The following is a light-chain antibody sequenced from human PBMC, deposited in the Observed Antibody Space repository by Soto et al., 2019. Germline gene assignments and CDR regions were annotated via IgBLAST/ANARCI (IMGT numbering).Light chain of an antibody. CDR1: QSVSSSY. J-gene: IGKJ5*01. V-gene: IGKV3-20*01. Sequence: EIVLTQSPGILSLSPGERATLSCRACQSVSSSYLAWYQQKPGRAPXPLIYASSNRATGIPDRFSGSASGTEFTLSINRLEPEDFAVDDCQLYGISPHFGQGTRLEI. CDR3: QLYGISPH. CDR2: ASS.